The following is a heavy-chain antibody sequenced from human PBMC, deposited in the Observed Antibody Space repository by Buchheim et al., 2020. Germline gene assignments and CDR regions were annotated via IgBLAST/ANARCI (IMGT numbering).Heavy chain of an antibody. CDR2: ISSSSSTI. CDR3: AKGDTALVLYYYYMDV. J-gene: IGHJ6*03. V-gene: IGHV3-48*01. CDR1: GFTFSSYS. D-gene: IGHD5-18*01. Sequence: EVQLVESGGGLVQPGGSLRLSCAASGFTFSSYSMNWVRQAPGKGLEWVSYISSSSSTIYYADSVKGRFTISRDNAKNSLYLQMNSLRAEDTAIYYCAKGDTALVLYYYYMDVWGKGTT.